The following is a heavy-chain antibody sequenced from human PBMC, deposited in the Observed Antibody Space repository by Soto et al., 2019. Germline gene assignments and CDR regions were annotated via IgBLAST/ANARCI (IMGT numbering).Heavy chain of an antibody. D-gene: IGHD4-17*01. CDR2: ITASGGRT. CDR1: GFTFSSYA. J-gene: IGHJ5*02. CDR3: ARDTRYGDYVRWFDP. V-gene: IGHV3-23*01. Sequence: EVHLLESGGGLVQPGGSLRLSCTASGFTFSSYAMTWVRQAPGRGLEGVSGITASGGRTYYADSVKGRFTISRDNSQSTLYLQMNSLRAEDTAVYYCARDTRYGDYVRWFDPWGQGTLVTVSS.